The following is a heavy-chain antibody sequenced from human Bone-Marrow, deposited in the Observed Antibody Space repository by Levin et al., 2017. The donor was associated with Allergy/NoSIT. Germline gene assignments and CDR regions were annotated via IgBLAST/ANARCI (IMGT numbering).Heavy chain of an antibody. Sequence: GESLKISCTASGYSFSTHWINWVRQAPGQGLEWMGNINTNTGNPTYGQGFTGRFVFSVDTSVSTAYLQISSLKAEDTAVYYCARGTPTPGTDYWGQGTLITVSS. V-gene: IGHV7-4-1*02. CDR2: INTNTGNP. CDR1: GYSFSTHW. J-gene: IGHJ4*02. CDR3: ARGTPTPGTDY.